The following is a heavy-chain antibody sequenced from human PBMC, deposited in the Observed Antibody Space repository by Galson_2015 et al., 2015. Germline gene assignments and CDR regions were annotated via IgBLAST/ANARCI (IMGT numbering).Heavy chain of an antibody. D-gene: IGHD3-10*01. V-gene: IGHV3-33*01. Sequence: SLRLSCAASGFTFDNYGMQWVRQAPGKGLEWAAVIWFDGSNKYYADSVRGRFTISRENSKNTLYLQMNSLRVEDTAVYYCARVRYSNQCGSGASDYWGQGTLVTVSS. CDR3: ARVRYSNQCGSGASDY. CDR2: IWFDGSNK. J-gene: IGHJ4*02. CDR1: GFTFDNYG.